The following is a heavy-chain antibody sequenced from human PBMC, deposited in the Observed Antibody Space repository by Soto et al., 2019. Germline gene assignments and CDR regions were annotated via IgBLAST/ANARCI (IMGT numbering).Heavy chain of an antibody. J-gene: IGHJ4*02. CDR1: GFTFSSYA. CDR3: AKRSSSSTFDY. Sequence: EVQLLESGGGLVQPGESLRLSCAASGFTFSSYAMSWVRQAPGKGLEWVSVISCSDDSTDYADSVKGRFTISRDNSNNTLYLQMNSLRAEDTAVYYCAKRSSSSTFDYWGQGTLVTVSS. V-gene: IGHV3-23*01. CDR2: ISCSDDST. D-gene: IGHD6-6*01.